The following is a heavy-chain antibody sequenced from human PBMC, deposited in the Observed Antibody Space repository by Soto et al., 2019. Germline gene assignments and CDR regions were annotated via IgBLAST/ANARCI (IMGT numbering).Heavy chain of an antibody. Sequence: EVQLLESGGGLVQPGGSLRLSCAASGFTVSSYAMSWVRQAPGKGLEWVSAISGSGSTYSADSVKGRFTISRDSSKNTVYLEMNSLRAEDTAVYYCAKALRFTFTPGYYMDVWGRGTTVTVSS. CDR3: AKALRFTFTPGYYMDV. D-gene: IGHD3-16*01. J-gene: IGHJ6*03. V-gene: IGHV3-23*01. CDR2: ISGSGST. CDR1: GFTVSSYA.